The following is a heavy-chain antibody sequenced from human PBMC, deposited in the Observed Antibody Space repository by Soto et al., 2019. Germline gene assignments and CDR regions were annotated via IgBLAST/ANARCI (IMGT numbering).Heavy chain of an antibody. J-gene: IGHJ4*02. CDR2: ISYDGSNK. V-gene: IGHV3-30*18. Sequence: PGGSLRLSCAASGFTFSSYGMHWVRQAPGKGLEWVAVISYDGSNKYYADSVKGRFTISRDNSKNTLYLQMNSLRAEDTAVYYCAKGKLLRYFDWLFAFDYWGQGTLVTVSS. CDR3: AKGKLLRYFDWLFAFDY. CDR1: GFTFSSYG. D-gene: IGHD3-9*01.